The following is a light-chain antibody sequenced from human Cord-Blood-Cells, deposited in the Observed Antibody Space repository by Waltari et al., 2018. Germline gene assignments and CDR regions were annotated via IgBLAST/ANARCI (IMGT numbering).Light chain of an antibody. V-gene: IGKV3-15*01. Sequence: EIVMPQSPATLSVSPGERAPLPCRASQSVSSNLAWYQQKPGQAPRLLIYGASTRATGIPGRFSGSGSGTEFTLTISSLQSEDFAVYYCQQYNNWPPWTFGQGTKVEIK. J-gene: IGKJ1*01. CDR1: QSVSSN. CDR2: GAS. CDR3: QQYNNWPPWT.